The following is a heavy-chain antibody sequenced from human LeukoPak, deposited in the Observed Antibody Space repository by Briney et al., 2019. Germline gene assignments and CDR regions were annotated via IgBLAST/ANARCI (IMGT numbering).Heavy chain of an antibody. Sequence: SETLSLTCAVYGGSFSGYYWSWIRQPPGKGLEWIGEINHSGSTNYNPSLKSRVTISVDTSKNQFSLKLSSVTAADTAVYYCARGVVIILDSWGQGTLVTVSS. CDR3: ARGVVIILDS. CDR2: INHSGST. J-gene: IGHJ4*02. V-gene: IGHV4-34*01. D-gene: IGHD3-3*01. CDR1: GGSFSGYY.